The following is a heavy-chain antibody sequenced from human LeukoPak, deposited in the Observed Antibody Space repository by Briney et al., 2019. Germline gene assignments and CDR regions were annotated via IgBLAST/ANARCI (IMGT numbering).Heavy chain of an antibody. CDR3: ARLGLRNYYDSSGYCALRYFDY. CDR1: GYSFTSYW. D-gene: IGHD3-22*01. V-gene: IGHV5-51*01. Sequence: GESLKISCKGSGYSFTSYWIGWVRQMPGKGLEWMGIIYPGYSDTRYNPSFQGQVTIAAAKSISTAYLQWSSLKASDTAMYYCARLGLRNYYDSSGYCALRYFDYWGQGSLVTVSS. J-gene: IGHJ4*02. CDR2: IYPGYSDT.